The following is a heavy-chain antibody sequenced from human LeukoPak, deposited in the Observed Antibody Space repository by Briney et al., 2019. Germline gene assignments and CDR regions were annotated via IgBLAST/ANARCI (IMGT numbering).Heavy chain of an antibody. V-gene: IGHV3-74*03. CDR3: ARGVNGNYGKFDS. Sequence: PGGSLRLSCAASGFTLSNYWMHWVRQTPGKGLMWVSRIGPDGRTTTYADSVKGRFTISRDSAKNTLYVQMNSLRAEDTAVYYCARGVNGNYGKFDSWGQGTLATVSS. D-gene: IGHD4-17*01. CDR1: GFTLSNYW. CDR2: IGPDGRTT. J-gene: IGHJ4*02.